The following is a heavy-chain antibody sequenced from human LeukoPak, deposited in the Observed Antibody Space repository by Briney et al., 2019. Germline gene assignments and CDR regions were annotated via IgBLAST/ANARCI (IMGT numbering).Heavy chain of an antibody. CDR2: INPNSGGT. CDR3: ARVNTNGAFDI. CDR1: GYTFTGYY. J-gene: IGHJ3*02. Sequence: ASVKVSCKGSGYTFTGYYMHWVRQAPGQGLEWMGWINPNSGGTNYAQKFQGRVTMTRDTSISTAYMELSRLRSDDTAVYYCARVNTNGAFDIWGQETMVTVSS. V-gene: IGHV1-2*02. D-gene: IGHD2-8*01.